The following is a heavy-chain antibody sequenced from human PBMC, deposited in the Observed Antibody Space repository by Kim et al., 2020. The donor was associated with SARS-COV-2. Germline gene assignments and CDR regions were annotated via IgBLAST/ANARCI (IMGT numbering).Heavy chain of an antibody. CDR3: AKDPGIAVAGSRG. J-gene: IGHJ4*02. D-gene: IGHD6-19*01. V-gene: IGHV3-23*01. Sequence: YADSVKGRFTISRDNSKNTLYLQMNSLRAEDTAVYYCAKDPGIAVAGSRGWGQGTLVTVSS.